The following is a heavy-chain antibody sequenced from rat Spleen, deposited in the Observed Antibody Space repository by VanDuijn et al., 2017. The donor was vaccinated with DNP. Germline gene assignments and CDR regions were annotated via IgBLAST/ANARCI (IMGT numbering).Heavy chain of an antibody. D-gene: IGHD1-10*01. CDR3: ASLNNYNWFAY. V-gene: IGHV5S13*01. CDR1: GFSLTSYT. Sequence: VQLKESGPGLVQPSQTLSLTCTVSGFSLTSYTVSWVRQPPGKGLEWIASITGGGGTTSYPDSVKGRFTISRDDAKNTLSLQMDSLRSEDTATYYCASLNNYNWFAYWGQGTLVTVSS. J-gene: IGHJ3*01. CDR2: ITGGGGTT.